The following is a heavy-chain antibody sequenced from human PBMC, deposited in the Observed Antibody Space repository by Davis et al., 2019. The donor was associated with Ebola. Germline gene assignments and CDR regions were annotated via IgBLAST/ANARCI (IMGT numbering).Heavy chain of an antibody. CDR2: ISGSGGST. Sequence: GESLKISCAASGFTFSSYAMSWVRQAPGKGLEWVSAISGSGGSTYYADSVKGRFTISRDNSKNTLYLQMNSLRAEDTAVYYWAKGVTVVTGYFDYWGQGTLVTVSS. D-gene: IGHD4-23*01. J-gene: IGHJ4*02. V-gene: IGHV3-23*01. CDR1: GFTFSSYA. CDR3: AKGVTVVTGYFDY.